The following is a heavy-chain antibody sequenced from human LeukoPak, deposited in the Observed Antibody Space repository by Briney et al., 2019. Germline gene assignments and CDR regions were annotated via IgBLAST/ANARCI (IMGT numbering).Heavy chain of an antibody. CDR1: GFILSSYW. V-gene: IGHV3-74*01. CDR3: ARDKNWADFYYGMDV. Sequence: PGGSLRLSCAASGFILSSYWLHWVRQAPGKGLVWVSRINFDGSSTNYADSVKGRFTISRDNAKNTLYLQMNSLRAEDTAVYYCARDKNWADFYYGMDVWGQGTTVTVSS. J-gene: IGHJ6*02. CDR2: INFDGSST. D-gene: IGHD7-27*01.